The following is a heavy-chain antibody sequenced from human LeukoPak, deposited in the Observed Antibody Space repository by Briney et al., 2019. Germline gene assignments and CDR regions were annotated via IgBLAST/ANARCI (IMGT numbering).Heavy chain of an antibody. CDR2: IYYSGST. Sequence: SETLSLTCTVSGGSISSSSYYWGWIRQPPGKGLEWIGSIYYSGSTYYNPSLKSRVTISVATSKNQFSLKLSSVTAADTAVYYCARRIVVTRGFDYWGQGTLVTVSS. CDR1: GGSISSSSYY. D-gene: IGHD4-23*01. J-gene: IGHJ4*02. CDR3: ARRIVVTRGFDY. V-gene: IGHV4-39*01.